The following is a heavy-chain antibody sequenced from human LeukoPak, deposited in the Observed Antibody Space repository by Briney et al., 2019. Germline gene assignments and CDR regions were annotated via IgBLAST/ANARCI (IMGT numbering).Heavy chain of an antibody. V-gene: IGHV1-69*05. CDR3: ARDQGGSHPPYYYYYMAV. Sequence: GASVKVSCTASGGTFITYAVNWVRQAPGQGLEWIGGINTIRGTTNYAPKFQVRVTITTDSSTTTAYMELSGLRSDDTAVYYCARDQGGSHPPYYYYYMAVWDKGTTVTVSS. J-gene: IGHJ6*03. D-gene: IGHD1-26*01. CDR1: GGTFITYA. CDR2: INTIRGTT.